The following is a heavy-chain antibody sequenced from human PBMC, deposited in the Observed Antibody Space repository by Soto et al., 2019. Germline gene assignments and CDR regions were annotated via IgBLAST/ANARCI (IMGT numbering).Heavy chain of an antibody. CDR2: INPSSGAT. CDR1: GYNFIAYY. J-gene: IGHJ4*02. Sequence: QVQLVQSGAEVKKPGSSVKLSCKASGYNFIAYYIYWVRQAPGQGPEWMGMINPSSGATNYAQKFQGRVTVTRDPSTSPAYLELSSLRSEDAAVYYGAKYCGGDFRHFDAWVQGTLVTVSS. CDR3: AKYCGGDFRHFDA. D-gene: IGHD2-21*02. V-gene: IGHV1-46*01.